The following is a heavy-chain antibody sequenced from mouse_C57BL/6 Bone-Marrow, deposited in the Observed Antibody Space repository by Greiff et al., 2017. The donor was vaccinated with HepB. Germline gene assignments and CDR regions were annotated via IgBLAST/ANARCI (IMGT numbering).Heavy chain of an antibody. D-gene: IGHD3-3*01. Sequence: EVQLQESGGDLVKPGGSLKLSCAASGFTFSSYGMSWVRQTPDKRLEWVATISSGGSYTYYPDSVKGRFTISRDDAKNTLYLQMSSLKSEDTAMYYCARLGDSFAYWGQGTLVTVSA. J-gene: IGHJ3*01. CDR2: ISSGGSYT. CDR3: ARLGDSFAY. CDR1: GFTFSSYG. V-gene: IGHV5-6*01.